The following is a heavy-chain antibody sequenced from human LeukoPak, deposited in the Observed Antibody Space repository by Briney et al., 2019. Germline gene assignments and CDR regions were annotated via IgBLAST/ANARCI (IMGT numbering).Heavy chain of an antibody. D-gene: IGHD6-19*01. CDR2: IIPIFGTA. Sequence: SVTVSCKASGGTFSSYAISWVRQAPGQGLEWMGGIIPIFGTANYAQKFQGRVTITADESTSTAYMELSSLRPEDTAVYYCARENGPYSSGFPPGIWGQGTMVTVSS. CDR1: GGTFSSYA. CDR3: ARENGPYSSGFPPGI. V-gene: IGHV1-69*01. J-gene: IGHJ3*02.